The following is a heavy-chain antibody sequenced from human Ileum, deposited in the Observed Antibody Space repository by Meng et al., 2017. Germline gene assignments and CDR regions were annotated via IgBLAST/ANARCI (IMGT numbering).Heavy chain of an antibody. D-gene: IGHD3-22*01. CDR2: IKEDGSAN. Sequence: GGSLRLSCAASGFIFRNYWMSWVRQAPGKGLGGVAIIKEDGSANYYVDSVKGRFTISRDNAKNSLYLQMNSLRAEDTAVYYCVRDFDNYDRSGYSDWFDPWGPGTLVTVSS. J-gene: IGHJ5*02. V-gene: IGHV3-7*01. CDR1: GFIFRNYW. CDR3: VRDFDNYDRSGYSDWFDP.